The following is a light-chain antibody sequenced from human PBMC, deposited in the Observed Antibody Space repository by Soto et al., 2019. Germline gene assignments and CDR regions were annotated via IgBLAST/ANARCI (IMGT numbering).Light chain of an antibody. J-gene: IGKJ5*01. Sequence: DIQMSQSTSSVSASVGDRVNITCRAGQRSSSWLAGYQQKPGKAAKLLIYATSSLQRGGPSRFSGSGSGTDFTLTISSLQPEDFATYYCQQANSFPSTFGQGTRLEI. V-gene: IGKV1-12*01. CDR1: QRSSSW. CDR3: QQANSFPST. CDR2: ATS.